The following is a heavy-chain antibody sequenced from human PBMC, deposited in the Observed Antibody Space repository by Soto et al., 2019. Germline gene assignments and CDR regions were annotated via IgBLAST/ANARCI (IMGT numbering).Heavy chain of an antibody. Sequence: QVQLVESGGGVVQPGRSLRISCAASGFTFSDYDMHWVRQAPGKGLDWVAVIRYDAINKYYADSVKGRFTISRDNAKSTLFLQMHSLRAEYTAVYYCARDGAYSNFDYWGQGTLVTVSS. CDR3: ARDGAYSNFDY. D-gene: IGHD4-4*01. CDR2: IRYDAINK. V-gene: IGHV3-33*01. CDR1: GFTFSDYD. J-gene: IGHJ4*02.